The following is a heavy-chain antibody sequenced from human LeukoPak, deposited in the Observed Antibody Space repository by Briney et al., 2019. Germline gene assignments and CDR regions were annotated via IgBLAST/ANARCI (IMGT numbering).Heavy chain of an antibody. V-gene: IGHV1-18*01. CDR3: ARDRKTYYYGSGTHFDY. J-gene: IGHJ4*02. Sequence: ASVTVSCKASGYTFSSYGISWVRQAPGQGLEWMGWISAYNGNTNYAQNLQGRVTMTTDTSTSTAYMELRSLRSDDTAVYYCARDRKTYYYGSGTHFDYWGQGTLVTVSS. D-gene: IGHD3-10*01. CDR2: ISAYNGNT. CDR1: GYTFSSYG.